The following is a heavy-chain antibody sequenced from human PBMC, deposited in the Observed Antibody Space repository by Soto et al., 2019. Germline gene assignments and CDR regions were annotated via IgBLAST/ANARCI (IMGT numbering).Heavy chain of an antibody. D-gene: IGHD6-13*01. Sequence: HVQLEESGGGVVQPGTSLRLSCVASGFTFSSYGMHWVRQAPGKGLEWVAVIPNTENKKYYADSVKGRFTISRDNSQNTLFLQMDSLMSEDTAVYYCARTAGGRVRGALDIWGQGTMVTVS. CDR3: ARTAGGRVRGALDI. J-gene: IGHJ3*02. CDR2: IPNTENKK. V-gene: IGHV3-30-3*01. CDR1: GFTFSSYG.